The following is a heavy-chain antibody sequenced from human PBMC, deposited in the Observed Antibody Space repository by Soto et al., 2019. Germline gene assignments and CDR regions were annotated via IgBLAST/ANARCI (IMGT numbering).Heavy chain of an antibody. J-gene: IGHJ6*02. CDR1: GDTFSSYA. Sequence: QVQLVQSGAEVKKPGSSVKVSCKASGDTFSSYAISWVRQAPGQGLEWMGGMIPFFDTANYAQQFQGRVTITADESTSTAYMELSSLRSEDTAVYYCARHDCISSSCYYYYYYVMDVWGQGTTVTVSS. CDR3: ARHDCISSSCYYYYYYVMDV. V-gene: IGHV1-69*12. D-gene: IGHD2-2*01. CDR2: MIPFFDTA.